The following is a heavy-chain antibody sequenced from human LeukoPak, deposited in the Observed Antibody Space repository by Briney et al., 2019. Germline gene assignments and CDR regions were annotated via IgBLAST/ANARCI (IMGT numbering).Heavy chain of an antibody. CDR1: GGSISSSSYY. Sequence: SETLSLTCTVSGGSISSSSYYWGWIRQPPGKGLEWIGSIYYSGSTYYNPSLKSRVTISVDTSKNQFSLKLSSVTSADTAVYYCARVQDFWSGYYNGGLDYWGQGTLVTVSS. J-gene: IGHJ4*02. CDR3: ARVQDFWSGYYNGGLDY. D-gene: IGHD3-3*01. CDR2: IYYSGST. V-gene: IGHV4-39*07.